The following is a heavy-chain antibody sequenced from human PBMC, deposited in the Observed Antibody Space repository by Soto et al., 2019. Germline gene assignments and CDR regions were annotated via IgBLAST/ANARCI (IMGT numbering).Heavy chain of an antibody. CDR3: AGRCDSTTCLGHFDY. D-gene: IGHD2-2*01. CDR2: ILPIFATA. CDR1: GDTXXXXX. Sequence: QVQLVQSGAEVKKPGSSVKVSXKASGDTXXXXXVXXXXXXXXXXXXXPXVILPIFATANYAQKFQGRVTITADKSTSTAYMELTSLRSEDTAVYYCAGRCDSTTCLGHFDYWGQGTLVTVAS. J-gene: IGHJ4*02. V-gene: IGHV1-69*06.